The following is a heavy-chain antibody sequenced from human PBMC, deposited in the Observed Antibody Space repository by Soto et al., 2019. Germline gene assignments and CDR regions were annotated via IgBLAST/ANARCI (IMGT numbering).Heavy chain of an antibody. CDR1: GFTFSSYG. V-gene: IGHV3-30*18. CDR3: AKDLGYSSAPDY. Sequence: PGGSLRLSCAASGFTFSSYGMHWVRQAPGKGLEWVAVISYDGSNKYYADSVKGRFTISRDNSKNTLYLQMNSLRAEETAVYYCAKDLGYSSAPDYWGQGTLVTVSS. J-gene: IGHJ4*02. D-gene: IGHD6-19*01. CDR2: ISYDGSNK.